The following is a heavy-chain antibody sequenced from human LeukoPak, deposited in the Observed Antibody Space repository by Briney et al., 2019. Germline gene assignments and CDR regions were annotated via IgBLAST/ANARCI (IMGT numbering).Heavy chain of an antibody. Sequence: PSETLSLTCAVYGGSFSGYYWSWIRQPPGKGLEWIGEINHSGSTNYNPSLKSRVTISVDTSKNQFSLKLSSVTAADTAVSYCARGLIDRDPVYYFDYWGQGTLVTVSS. CDR3: ARGLIDRDPVYYFDY. D-gene: IGHD3-22*01. V-gene: IGHV4-34*01. CDR2: INHSGST. J-gene: IGHJ4*02. CDR1: GGSFSGYY.